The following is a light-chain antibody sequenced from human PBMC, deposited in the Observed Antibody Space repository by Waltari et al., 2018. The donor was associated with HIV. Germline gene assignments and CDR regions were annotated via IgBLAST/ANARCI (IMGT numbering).Light chain of an antibody. V-gene: IGKV3-20*01. CDR3: QQYGSSTYS. J-gene: IGKJ2*03. Sequence: EIVLTQSPGTLSLSPGDRATLSCRASQSVSNKFLAWYQHKRGQAPRLLVYGASSRARGIPDRFSGSGSGTDFTLTISRLEPEDSAMYFCQQYGSSTYSFGQGTKLEIK. CDR1: QSVSNKF. CDR2: GAS.